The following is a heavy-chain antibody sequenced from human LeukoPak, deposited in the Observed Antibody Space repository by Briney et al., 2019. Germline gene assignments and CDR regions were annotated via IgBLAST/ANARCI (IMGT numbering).Heavy chain of an antibody. Sequence: GGSLRLSCAASGFTFSDYYMSWIRQAPGKGLEWVSYISDSSSYTDYADSVKGRFTISRDNSKNSLYLQMNSLRAEDTAVYYCARRYTGYGIFDYWGQGTLVTVSS. D-gene: IGHD5-12*01. CDR3: ARRYTGYGIFDY. CDR2: ISDSSSYT. J-gene: IGHJ4*02. V-gene: IGHV3-11*03. CDR1: GFTFSDYY.